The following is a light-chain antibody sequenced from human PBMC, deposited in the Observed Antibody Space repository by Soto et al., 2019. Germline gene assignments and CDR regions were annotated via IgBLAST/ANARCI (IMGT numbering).Light chain of an antibody. V-gene: IGKV1-5*01. CDR3: QQYNTFST. CDR2: DVS. CDR1: QTISSW. Sequence: IQITQSPSTLSASVGDRVTITCRASQTISSWLAWYQQKPGKAPKLLIYDVSSLESGVPSRFSGSGSGTEFTLTISSLQADDSATYYCQQYNTFSTFGQGTKVDIK. J-gene: IGKJ1*01.